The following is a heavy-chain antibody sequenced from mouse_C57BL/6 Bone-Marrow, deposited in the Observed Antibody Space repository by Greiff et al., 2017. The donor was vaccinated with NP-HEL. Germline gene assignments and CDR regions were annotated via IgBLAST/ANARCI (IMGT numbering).Heavy chain of an antibody. V-gene: IGHV14-1*01. CDR3: TKITTVVAPDD. CDR1: GFNIKDYY. CDR2: IDPEDGDT. D-gene: IGHD1-1*01. Sequence: VQLQQSGAELVRPGASVKLSCTASGFNIKDYYMHWVKQRPEQGLEWIGRIDPEDGDTEYAPKFQGKATMTADTSSNTAYLQLSSLTSEDTAVYYCTKITTVVAPDDWGQGTTLTVSS. J-gene: IGHJ2*01.